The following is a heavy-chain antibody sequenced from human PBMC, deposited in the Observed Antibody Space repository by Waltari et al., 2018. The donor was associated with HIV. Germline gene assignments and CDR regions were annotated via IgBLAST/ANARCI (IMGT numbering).Heavy chain of an antibody. CDR1: GGSISSSSYY. Sequence: QLQLQESGPGLVKPSETLSLTCTVSGGSISSSSYYWGWIRQPPGKGLEWIGRIYYSGSTYYNPSLKSRVTRSVDTSKNQFSLKLGSVTAADTAVYYCARSPGERITIFRFDPWGQGTLVTVSS. D-gene: IGHD3-3*01. V-gene: IGHV4-39*01. CDR3: ARSPGERITIFRFDP. J-gene: IGHJ5*02. CDR2: IYYSGST.